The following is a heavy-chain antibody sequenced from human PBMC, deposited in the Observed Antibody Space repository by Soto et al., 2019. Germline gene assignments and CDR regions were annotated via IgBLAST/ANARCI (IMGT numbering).Heavy chain of an antibody. CDR1: GYAFTSYA. D-gene: IGHD3-10*01. CDR2: INAGNGNT. CDR3: AREMVRGVYYYYYGMGV. Sequence: ASVKVSCKASGYAFTSYAMHWVRQAPGQRLEWMGWINAGNGNTKYSQKFQGRVTITRDTSASTAYMELSSLRSEDTAVYYCAREMVRGVYYYYYGMGVWGQGTTVTVSS. V-gene: IGHV1-3*01. J-gene: IGHJ6*02.